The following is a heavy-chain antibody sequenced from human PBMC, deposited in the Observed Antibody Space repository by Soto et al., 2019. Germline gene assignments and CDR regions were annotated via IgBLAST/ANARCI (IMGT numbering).Heavy chain of an antibody. D-gene: IGHD2-2*01. J-gene: IGHJ4*02. CDR1: GFTFSNAW. Sequence: GGSLRLSCAASGFTFSNAWMSWVRQAPGKGLEWVGRIKSKTDGGTTDYAAPVKGRFTISRDDSKNTLYLQMNSLKAEDTAVYYCTTRVVVPAATLDYWGQGTLVTVSS. CDR2: IKSKTDGGTT. CDR3: TTRVVVPAATLDY. V-gene: IGHV3-15*01.